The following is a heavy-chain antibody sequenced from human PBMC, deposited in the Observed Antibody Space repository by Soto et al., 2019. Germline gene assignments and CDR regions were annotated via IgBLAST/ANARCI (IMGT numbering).Heavy chain of an antibody. V-gene: IGHV4-31*03. CDR2: IYYSGST. D-gene: IGHD2-21*02. CDR1: GGSISSGGYY. CDR3: ATLPPRIVVMTTEIPS. Sequence: SETLSLTCTVSGGSISSGGYYWSWIRQHPGKGLEWIGYIYYSGSTYYNPSLKSRVTISVDTSKNQFSLKLSSVTAADTAVYYCATLPPRIVVMTTEIPSWGQGTLVTVS. J-gene: IGHJ5*02.